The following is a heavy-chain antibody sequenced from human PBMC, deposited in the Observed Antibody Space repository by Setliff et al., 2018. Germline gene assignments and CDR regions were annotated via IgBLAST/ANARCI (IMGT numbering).Heavy chain of an antibody. CDR2: MSASGTSP. CDR3: AKDFWSGYVSYLDP. CDR1: GGSISRYH. Sequence: ETLSLTCTVSGGSISRYHWSWIRQPPGKGLEWVSAMSASGTSPYHADSVKGRFTISGDNSKNTLYLQMSDLRAEDTAVYYCAKDFWSGYVSYLDPWGQGTLVTVSS. D-gene: IGHD3-3*01. J-gene: IGHJ5*02. V-gene: IGHV3-23*01.